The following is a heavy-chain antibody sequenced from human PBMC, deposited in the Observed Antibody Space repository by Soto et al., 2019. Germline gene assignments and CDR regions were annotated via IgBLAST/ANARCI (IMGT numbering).Heavy chain of an antibody. CDR2: IIPIFGTA. D-gene: IGHD2-2*01. CDR1: GGTFSSYA. CDR3: ARGLLSRYYYSGMDV. Sequence: AVKVSCKASGGTFSSYAISWVLQAPGQGLEWMGGIIPIFGTANYAQKFQGRVTITADKSTSTAYMELSSLRSEDTAVYYCARGLLSRYYYSGMDVWGQGTTVTVSS. V-gene: IGHV1-69*06. J-gene: IGHJ6*02.